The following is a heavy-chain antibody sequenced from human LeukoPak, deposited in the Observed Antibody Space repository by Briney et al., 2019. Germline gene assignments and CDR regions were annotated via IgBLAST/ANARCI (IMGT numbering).Heavy chain of an antibody. CDR1: GYTLTELS. Sequence: ASVTVSCKVSGYTLTELSMHWVRQAPGKGLEWMGGFDPEDGETIYAQKFQGRVTMTEDTSTDTAYMELSSLRSEDTAVYYCAGPGYSSGWPFDYWGQGTLVTVSS. V-gene: IGHV1-24*01. J-gene: IGHJ4*02. D-gene: IGHD6-19*01. CDR2: FDPEDGET. CDR3: AGPGYSSGWPFDY.